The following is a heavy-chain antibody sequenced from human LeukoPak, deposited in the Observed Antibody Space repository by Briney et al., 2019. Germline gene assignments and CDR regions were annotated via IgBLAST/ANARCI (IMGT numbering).Heavy chain of an antibody. Sequence: SETLSLTCTVSGYSISSGYYWGWIRQPPGKGLEWIGSIYHSGRTYYNPSLKSRVTISVDTSKNQFSLKLSSVTAADTAVYYCASSYYYYMDVWGKGTTVTVSS. J-gene: IGHJ6*03. CDR1: GYSISSGYY. V-gene: IGHV4-38-2*02. CDR3: ASSYYYYMDV. CDR2: IYHSGRT.